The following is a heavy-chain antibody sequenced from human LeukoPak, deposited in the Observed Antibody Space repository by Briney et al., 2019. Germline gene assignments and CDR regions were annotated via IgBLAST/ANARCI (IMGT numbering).Heavy chain of an antibody. V-gene: IGHV3-23*01. CDR2: ISGSGGST. J-gene: IGHJ4*02. CDR1: GFTFSSYA. D-gene: IGHD3-3*01. CDR3: AKDRIFGVVLINPLDY. Sequence: GGSLRLSCAASGFTFSSYAMSWVRQAPGKGLEWVSAISGSGGSTYYADSVKGRFTISRDNSKNTLYLQMNSLRAEDTAVYYCAKDRIFGVVLINPLDYWGQGTLVTVSS.